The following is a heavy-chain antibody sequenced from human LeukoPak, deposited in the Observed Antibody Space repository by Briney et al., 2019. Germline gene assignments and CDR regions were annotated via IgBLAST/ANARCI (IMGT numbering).Heavy chain of an antibody. V-gene: IGHV1-69*13. CDR3: ARGQIVVVPAAMGYGWFDL. CDR1: GGTFTSYA. CDR2: IIPIFGTA. J-gene: IGHJ5*02. Sequence: SVTVSCTASGGTFTSYAISWVRQAPGQGREWMGGIIPIFGTANYTQKFQGRVTITADESTSTAYMELSSLRSEDTAVYYCARGQIVVVPAAMGYGWFDLWGEGTLATLPS. D-gene: IGHD2-2*01.